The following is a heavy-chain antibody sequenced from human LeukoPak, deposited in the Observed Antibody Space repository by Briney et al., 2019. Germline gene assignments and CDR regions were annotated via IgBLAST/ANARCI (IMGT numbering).Heavy chain of an antibody. D-gene: IGHD2-15*01. J-gene: IGHJ4*01. Sequence: GGSLRLSRTASGFTFSSYGMHWVRQAPGKGLEWVAVISYDESTKYYADSVKGRFTISRDNSKNTLYLQMSSPTAEDTAVYYCVYCSGGNCFYTVRGWNYWGQGTLVTVSS. CDR2: ISYDESTK. V-gene: IGHV3-30*03. CDR1: GFTFSSYG. CDR3: VYCSGGNCFYTVRGWNY.